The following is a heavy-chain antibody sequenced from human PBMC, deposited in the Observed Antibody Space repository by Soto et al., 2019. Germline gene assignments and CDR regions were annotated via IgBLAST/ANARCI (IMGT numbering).Heavy chain of an antibody. CDR3: AKDRPDIAAAGPLGY. Sequence: PGGSLRLSCAASGFNFSSYGMHWVRQAPGKGLEWVAVISYDGSNKYYADSVKGRFTISRDNSKNTLYLQMNSLRAEDTAVYYCAKDRPDIAAAGPLGYWGQGTLVTVSS. CDR1: GFNFSSYG. J-gene: IGHJ4*02. D-gene: IGHD6-13*01. V-gene: IGHV3-30*18. CDR2: ISYDGSNK.